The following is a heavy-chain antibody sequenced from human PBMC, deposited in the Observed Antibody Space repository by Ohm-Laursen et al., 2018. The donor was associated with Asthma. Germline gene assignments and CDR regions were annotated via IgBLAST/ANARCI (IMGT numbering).Heavy chain of an antibody. CDR1: GYTFSRYS. V-gene: IGHV3-21*01. CDR2: ISTASSFI. J-gene: IGHJ5*02. Sequence: GSLRLSCTASGYTFSRYSIHWVRQIPGKGLEWVASISTASSFIYYADSVRGRFTTSRDNARNSVYLQMNSLRAEDTAVYYCARHFVGSYSDNWFDPWGQGTLVTVSS. D-gene: IGHD1-26*01. CDR3: ARHFVGSYSDNWFDP.